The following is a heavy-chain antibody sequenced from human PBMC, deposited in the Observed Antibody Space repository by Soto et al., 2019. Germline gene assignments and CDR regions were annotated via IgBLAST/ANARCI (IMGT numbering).Heavy chain of an antibody. CDR1: GFTFSGAA. CDR2: IRNKANSYAT. D-gene: IGHD2-2*01. J-gene: IGHJ4*02. V-gene: IGHV3-73*01. Sequence: SLRLSCAASGFTFSGAAMHWVRQASGKGLEWVGLIRNKANSYATAYAASVKGRITVSRDDSKNMAFLEINSLKTEDTAVYYCARQGVALVLAFWGQGTLVTVSS. CDR3: ARQGVALVLAF.